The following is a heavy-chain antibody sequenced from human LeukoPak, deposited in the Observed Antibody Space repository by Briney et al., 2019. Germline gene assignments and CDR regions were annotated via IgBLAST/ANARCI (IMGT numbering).Heavy chain of an antibody. J-gene: IGHJ4*02. V-gene: IGHV4-59*01. CDR1: GGSISSYY. CDR3: ARGAAGYSYG. D-gene: IGHD5-18*01. CDR2: IYYSGST. Sequence: SETLSLTCPVSGGSISSYYWSWIRQPPGKGLEWIGHIYYSGSTNYNPSLKSRVTISIDTSKNQFSLWLSSVTAADTAVYYCARGAAGYSYGWGQGTLVTVSS.